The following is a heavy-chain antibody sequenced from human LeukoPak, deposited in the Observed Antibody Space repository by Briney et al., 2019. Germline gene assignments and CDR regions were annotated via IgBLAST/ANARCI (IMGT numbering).Heavy chain of an antibody. CDR1: GYTLTGYY. CDR2: INPKSGGT. Sequence: SVTVSCEASGYTLTGYYMHWVRQAPGQRHEWMGWINPKSGGTNYAQKFQGRVTMTRDTSISTAYMELSRLRSDDTAVYYCARGGNVNWYFDLWGRGTLVTVSS. V-gene: IGHV1-2*02. J-gene: IGHJ2*01. CDR3: ARGGNVNWYFDL. D-gene: IGHD4-23*01.